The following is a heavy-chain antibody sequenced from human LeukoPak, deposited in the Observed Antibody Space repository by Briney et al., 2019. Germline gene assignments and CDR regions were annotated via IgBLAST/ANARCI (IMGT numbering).Heavy chain of an antibody. V-gene: IGHV4-34*01. CDR3: ARAGGYDAEDYYYYYYMDV. Sequence: PSETLSLTCAVYGGSFSGYYWSWIRQPPGKGLEWIGEINHSGSTNYNPSLKSRVTISIDTSKNQFSLNLISVTAADTAVYYCARAGGYDAEDYYYYYYMDVWGKGTTVTVSS. CDR2: INHSGST. CDR1: GGSFSGYY. J-gene: IGHJ6*03. D-gene: IGHD5-12*01.